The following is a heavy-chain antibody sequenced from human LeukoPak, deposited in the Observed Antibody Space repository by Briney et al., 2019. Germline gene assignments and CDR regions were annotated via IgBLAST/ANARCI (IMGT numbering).Heavy chain of an antibody. Sequence: GASVKVSCKASGYTFTSYDINWVRQATGQGLEWMGWMNPNSGNTGYAQKFQGRVTMTRNTSISTAYMELSSLRSEDTAVYYCARGLTTVVTPGFDYWGQGTLVTVSS. CDR2: MNPNSGNT. J-gene: IGHJ4*02. D-gene: IGHD4-23*01. CDR3: ARGLTTVVTPGFDY. V-gene: IGHV1-8*01. CDR1: GYTFTSYD.